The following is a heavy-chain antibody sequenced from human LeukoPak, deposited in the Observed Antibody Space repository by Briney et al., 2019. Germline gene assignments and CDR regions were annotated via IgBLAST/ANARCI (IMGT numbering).Heavy chain of an antibody. CDR1: GYTLTELS. V-gene: IGHV1-24*01. J-gene: IGHJ4*02. Sequence: ASVKVSCKVSGYTLTELSMHWVREAPGKGLEWMGGFDPEDGETIYAQKFQGRVTMTEDTSTDTAYMELSSLRSEDTAVYYCAKRTRSGWYFDYWGQGTLVTVSS. CDR2: FDPEDGET. CDR3: AKRTRSGWYFDY. D-gene: IGHD6-19*01.